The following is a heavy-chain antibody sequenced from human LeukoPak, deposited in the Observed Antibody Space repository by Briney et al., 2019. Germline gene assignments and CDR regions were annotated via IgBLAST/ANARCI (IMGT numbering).Heavy chain of an antibody. Sequence: GGSLRLSCAASGFIVSSKYMSWVRQAPGKGLEWVSTLYSNGNTYYADSVKGRFTISRDNSKNTLYLQINSLRVEDTAVYYCARDGRWNYFDYWGQGTLVTVSS. J-gene: IGHJ4*02. CDR2: LYSNGNT. CDR3: ARDGRWNYFDY. D-gene: IGHD1-26*01. CDR1: GFIVSSKY. V-gene: IGHV3-53*01.